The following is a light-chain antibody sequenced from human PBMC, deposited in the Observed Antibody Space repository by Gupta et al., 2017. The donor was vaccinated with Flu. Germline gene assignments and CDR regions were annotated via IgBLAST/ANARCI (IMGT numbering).Light chain of an antibody. CDR1: QSVSSY. V-gene: IGKV3-11*01. J-gene: IGKJ2*01. CDR3: QQRSSWPYT. Sequence: EIVLTQSSATLSLSPGERATLSCRASQSVSSYLAWYQQKPGQAPRLLIFDASNRATGIPARFSGSWSGTDFTLTISSLEPEDFAVYHCQQRSSWPYTFGQGTKLEI. CDR2: DAS.